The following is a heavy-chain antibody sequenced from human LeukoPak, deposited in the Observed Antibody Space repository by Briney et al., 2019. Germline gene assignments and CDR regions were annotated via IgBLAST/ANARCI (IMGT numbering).Heavy chain of an antibody. V-gene: IGHV3-48*01. J-gene: IGHJ3*02. CDR3: ARGGAARPDI. CDR2: ISSSRSSI. Sequence: GGSLRLSCAASGFIFSSYGMSWVRQAPGKGLEWVSYISSSRSSIDYADSVRGRFTISRDNARNSLYLQMNSLRVEDTAVYYCARGGAARPDIWGQGTMVTVSS. D-gene: IGHD6-6*01. CDR1: GFIFSSYG.